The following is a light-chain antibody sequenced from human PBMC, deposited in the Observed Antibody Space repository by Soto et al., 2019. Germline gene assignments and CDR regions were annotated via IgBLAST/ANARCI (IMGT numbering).Light chain of an antibody. V-gene: IGKV1-6*01. CDR3: LQDYDFPYT. J-gene: IGKJ2*01. Sequence: AIQMTQSPPSLSASVVDRVIITCGASQAIRVDVGWLQQRPGHAPNLLIYAASTLHTGVPSTFTGSGSGTDFTLTINDLQPEDVATYFCLQDYDFPYTFGQGTKLEI. CDR1: QAIRVD. CDR2: AAS.